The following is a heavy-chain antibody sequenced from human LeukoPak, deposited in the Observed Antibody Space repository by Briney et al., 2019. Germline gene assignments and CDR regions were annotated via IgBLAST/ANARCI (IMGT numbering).Heavy chain of an antibody. V-gene: IGHV3-11*01. CDR1: GFIFSDHY. Sequence: GGSLRLSCAASGFIFSDHYMSWIRQAPGKGLEWISDISNSGYTTHYADSVKGRFTISRDDAKNSLFLQMSSLRVEDTAVYYCAKLTTGSGSHFDIWGQGTMVIVSS. CDR3: AKLTTGSGSHFDI. CDR2: ISNSGYTT. J-gene: IGHJ3*02. D-gene: IGHD3-10*01.